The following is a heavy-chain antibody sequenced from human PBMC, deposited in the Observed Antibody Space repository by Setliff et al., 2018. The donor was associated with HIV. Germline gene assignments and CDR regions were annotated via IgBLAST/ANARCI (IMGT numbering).Heavy chain of an antibody. CDR1: GYSFVDFW. J-gene: IGHJ4*02. V-gene: IGHV5-10-1*04. D-gene: IGHD6-25*01. CDR3: VRYIGAAAGYIDH. CDR2: IDPSNSNT. Sequence: GESLKISCHLSGYSFVDFWIGWVRQMPGKGLEWMGRIDPSNSNTNYSPSFRGQVTISADKSTTTAYLDWASLKASDTAMYYCVRYIGAAAGYIDHWGQGTLVTVSS.